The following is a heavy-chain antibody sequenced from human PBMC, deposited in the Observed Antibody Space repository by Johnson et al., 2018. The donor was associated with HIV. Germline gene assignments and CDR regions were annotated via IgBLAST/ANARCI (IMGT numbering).Heavy chain of an antibody. CDR1: GFTFSSYG. Sequence: QVQLVESGGGVVQPVRSLRLSCAASGFTFSSYGMHWVRQAPGKGLEWVTFISNDGSSKYYADSVRGRFTISRDISKNTLYLQMNSLRAEDTAVYYCAKPVMTAIAPLDVFDILGQGTMVTVSS. D-gene: IGHD2-21*02. CDR2: ISNDGSSK. CDR3: AKPVMTAIAPLDVFDI. J-gene: IGHJ3*02. V-gene: IGHV3-30*02.